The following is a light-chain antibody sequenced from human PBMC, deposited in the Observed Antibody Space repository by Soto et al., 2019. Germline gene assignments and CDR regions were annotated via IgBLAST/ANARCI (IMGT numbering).Light chain of an antibody. CDR2: DAS. CDR1: QSVSNTY. CDR3: QQYGRSAGLFT. J-gene: IGKJ3*01. Sequence: EIVLTQSPDTLSLSPGERATLSCRASQSVSNTYVASSQQKPGQAPRLVIDDASSRAAGIPDRFSGSWSGTDFTITISSLAPEDLAVYYCQQYGRSAGLFTFGPETKVDI. V-gene: IGKV3-20*01.